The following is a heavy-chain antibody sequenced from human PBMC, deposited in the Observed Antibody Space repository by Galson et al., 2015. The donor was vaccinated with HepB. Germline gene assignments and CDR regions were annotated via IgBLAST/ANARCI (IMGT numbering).Heavy chain of an antibody. D-gene: IGHD2-21*01. V-gene: IGHV3-7*01. Sequence: SLRLSCAASGFTYNRFWMSWVRQSPVKGLEWLANIRGDGGEKYYVGSVGGRFTISRDHAQNSLYLQMNRLRAEDTAVYYCMRDLVWDGGDREYWGQGALVTVSS. CDR1: GFTYNRFW. CDR2: IRGDGGEK. J-gene: IGHJ4*02. CDR3: MRDLVWDGGDREY.